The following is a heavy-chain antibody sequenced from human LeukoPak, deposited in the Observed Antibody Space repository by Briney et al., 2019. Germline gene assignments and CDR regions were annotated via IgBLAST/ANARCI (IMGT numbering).Heavy chain of an antibody. V-gene: IGHV3-74*01. J-gene: IGHJ4*02. D-gene: IGHD3-10*01. CDR2: INTDGSST. CDR1: GFTFSSYW. Sequence: GGSLRLSCAASGFTFSSYWMHWVRQAPGKGLVWVSRINTDGSSTSYADSVKGRFTISRDNAKNTLYLQMNSLRAEDTAVYYCAKDPRNNYGSGSYHFDYWGQGTLVTVSS. CDR3: AKDPRNNYGSGSYHFDY.